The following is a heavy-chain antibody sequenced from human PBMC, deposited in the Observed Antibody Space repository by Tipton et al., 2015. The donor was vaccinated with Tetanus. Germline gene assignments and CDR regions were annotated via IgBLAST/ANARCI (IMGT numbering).Heavy chain of an antibody. D-gene: IGHD3-3*01. Sequence: WVRQAPGKGLEWIGSIFYRGSTYYNPSLRSRVSISVDTSKNQFSLTLNSVTAADTAVYYCARESITIFGVVSIDYWGQGTLVTVSS. CDR3: ARESITIFGVVSIDY. CDR2: IFYRGST. J-gene: IGHJ4*02. V-gene: IGHV4-39*07.